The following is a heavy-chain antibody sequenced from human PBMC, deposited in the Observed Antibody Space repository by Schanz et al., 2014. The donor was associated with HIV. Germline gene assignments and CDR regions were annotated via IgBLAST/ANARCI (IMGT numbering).Heavy chain of an antibody. CDR1: GGTFSSHA. J-gene: IGHJ5*02. Sequence: QVQLVQSGAEVKKPGSSVKVSCKASGGTFSSHAISWVRQAPGHGPEWMGGIIPILGTTNYAQSLRGRVTITADGSTTTAYMELTSLRYEDTAVYYCARGANCSGGSCPPRWFDPWGQGTLVTVSS. CDR2: IIPILGTT. V-gene: IGHV1-69*01. D-gene: IGHD2-15*01. CDR3: ARGANCSGGSCPPRWFDP.